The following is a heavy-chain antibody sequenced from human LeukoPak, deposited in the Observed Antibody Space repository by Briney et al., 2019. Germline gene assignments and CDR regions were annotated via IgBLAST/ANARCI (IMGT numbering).Heavy chain of an antibody. CDR2: ISDDGREE. V-gene: IGHV3-30*18. D-gene: IGHD5-12*01. Sequence: GGSLRLSCVAPGFTFSSYGMHRVRQAPGKGLERGTVISDDGREENNVDSVKGRFAISRDNYKNTVYLQMNSLRAEDTAVYYCAKDGFHRGYSGNGNWFDPWGQGTLVTVSS. CDR1: GFTFSSYG. J-gene: IGHJ5*02. CDR3: AKDGFHRGYSGNGNWFDP.